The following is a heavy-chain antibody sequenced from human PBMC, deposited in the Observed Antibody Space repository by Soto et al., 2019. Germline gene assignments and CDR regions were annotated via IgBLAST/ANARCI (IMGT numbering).Heavy chain of an antibody. D-gene: IGHD3-3*01. Sequence: QVQLVESGGGVVQPGRSLRLSCAASGFTFSSYGMRWVRQAPGKGLEWVAVISYDGSNKYYADSVKGRFTISRDNSKNTLYLQMNSLRAEDTAVYYCAKGHAYDFLSGYYNLWGQGTLVTVSS. CDR3: AKGHAYDFLSGYYNL. V-gene: IGHV3-30*18. J-gene: IGHJ4*02. CDR1: GFTFSSYG. CDR2: ISYDGSNK.